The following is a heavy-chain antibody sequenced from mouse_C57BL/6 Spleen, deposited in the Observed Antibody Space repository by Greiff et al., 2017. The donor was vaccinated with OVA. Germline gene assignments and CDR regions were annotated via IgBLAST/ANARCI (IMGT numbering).Heavy chain of an antibody. CDR3: ERDSILTPGSYAMEY. CDR1: GYTFTSYW. CDR2: IHPKSGST. V-gene: IGHV1-64*01. J-gene: IGHJ4*01. D-gene: IGHD2-5*01. Sequence: QVQLQQPGAELVKPGASVKLSCKASGYTFTSYWMHWVKQRPGQGLEWIGMIHPKSGSTNYNEKFKSKATLTVDKSSSTAYMQLSSLTSEDSAVYYGERDSILTPGSYAMEYWGKGTSVTVAS.